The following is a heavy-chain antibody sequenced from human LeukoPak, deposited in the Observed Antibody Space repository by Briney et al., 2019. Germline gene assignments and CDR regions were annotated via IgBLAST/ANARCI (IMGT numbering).Heavy chain of an antibody. J-gene: IGHJ4*02. CDR2: INSDGSST. V-gene: IGHV3-74*01. CDR1: GFTFSSYW. CDR3: AKFMTTLTTDYVDS. D-gene: IGHD4-11*01. Sequence: PGGSLRLSCAASGFTFSSYWMHWVRQAPGKGLVWVSRINSDGSSTRYADSVKGRFTISRDNSKNTLHVQMNSLRAEDSAVYYCAKFMTTLTTDYVDSWGQGTLVSVSS.